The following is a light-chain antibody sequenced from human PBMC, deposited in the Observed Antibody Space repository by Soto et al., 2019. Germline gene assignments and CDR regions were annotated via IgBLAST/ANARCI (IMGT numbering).Light chain of an antibody. Sequence: EIVMTQSPASLSVSPGERATLSCRASQSVSSNLAWYQQKPGQATRLLIYDASTRATDSPARFSGSGSGTEVTLTISSRQSEDVAVYFCQQYNSWPPLTFGGGTKVEI. J-gene: IGKJ4*01. V-gene: IGKV3-15*01. CDR2: DAS. CDR3: QQYNSWPPLT. CDR1: QSVSSN.